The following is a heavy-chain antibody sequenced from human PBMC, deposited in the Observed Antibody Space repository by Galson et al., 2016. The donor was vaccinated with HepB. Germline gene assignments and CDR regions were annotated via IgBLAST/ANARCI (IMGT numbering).Heavy chain of an antibody. CDR2: IHSGSRT. CDR1: GITVSSSY. J-gene: IGHJ6*02. D-gene: IGHD2-15*01. Sequence: SLRLSCAASGITVSSSYMSRVRQAPGKGLEWVSGIHSGSRTHYAESVRGRFTISRDNSKNILYLQLNRLTVEDTALYYCARDRRGIFGLSHYYGLDVWGQGTTVTVSS. V-gene: IGHV3-53*01. CDR3: ARDRRGIFGLSHYYGLDV.